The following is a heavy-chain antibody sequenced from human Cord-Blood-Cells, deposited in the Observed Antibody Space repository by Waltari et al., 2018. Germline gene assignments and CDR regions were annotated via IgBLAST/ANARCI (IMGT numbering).Heavy chain of an antibody. V-gene: IGHV1-2*02. CDR2: INPNSGGT. Sequence: QVQLVQSGAEVKKPGASVKVSCKASGYTFPGYYMHWVRPATGQGLEWMGWINPNSGGTNYAQKFQGRVTMTRDTSISTAYMELSRLRSDDTAVYYCAREMNWGFGTTDAFDIWGQGTMVTVSS. J-gene: IGHJ3*02. D-gene: IGHD7-27*01. CDR1: GYTFPGYY. CDR3: AREMNWGFGTTDAFDI.